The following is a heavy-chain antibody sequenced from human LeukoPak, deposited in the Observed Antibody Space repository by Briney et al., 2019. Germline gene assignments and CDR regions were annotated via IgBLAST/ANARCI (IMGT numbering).Heavy chain of an antibody. D-gene: IGHD2-8*01. Sequence: GASVKVSCKTSGYTFTAYYMYWLRQAPGQGLECMGWIYPNSGAKGYAQNFQGRVTMTRDTSVSTRYMELSRLRSADTAVYYCARDGVSTTPDFDYWGQGTLVTVSS. V-gene: IGHV1-2*02. CDR3: ARDGVSTTPDFDY. CDR1: GYTFTAYY. J-gene: IGHJ4*02. CDR2: IYPNSGAK.